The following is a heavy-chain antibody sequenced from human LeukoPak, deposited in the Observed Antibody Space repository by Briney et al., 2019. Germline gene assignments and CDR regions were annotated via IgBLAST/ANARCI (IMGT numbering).Heavy chain of an antibody. J-gene: IGHJ4*02. V-gene: IGHV4-39*01. D-gene: IGHD5-18*01. Sequence: SETLSLTCTVSGGSISSSSYYWGWIRQPPGKGLEWIGSIYYSGSTYYNPSLKGRVTISVDTSKNQFSLKLSSVTAADTAVYYCARGYSYVTPIDYWGQGTLVTVSS. CDR1: GGSISSSSYY. CDR2: IYYSGST. CDR3: ARGYSYVTPIDY.